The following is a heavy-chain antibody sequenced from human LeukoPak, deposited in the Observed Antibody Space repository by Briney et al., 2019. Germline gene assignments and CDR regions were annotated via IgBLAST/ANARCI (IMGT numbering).Heavy chain of an antibody. Sequence: PGGSLRLSCAASGFTFSNYAMSGVRHAPGKGLQWVSAIDSGGGTYYANSVKGRFTISRDNSKNTLYLQLNSLRAEDTAVYYCAKGPQGDWGQGALVTVSS. CDR1: GFTFSNYA. CDR2: IDSGGGT. D-gene: IGHD3-16*01. CDR3: AKGPQGD. V-gene: IGHV3-23*01. J-gene: IGHJ4*02.